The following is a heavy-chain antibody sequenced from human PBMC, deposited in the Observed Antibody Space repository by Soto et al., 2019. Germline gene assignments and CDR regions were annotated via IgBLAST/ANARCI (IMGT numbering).Heavy chain of an antibody. V-gene: IGHV3-30-3*01. CDR1: GFTFSSYA. CDR2: ISYDGSNK. CDR3: ARASRVLMDGDGESYGMDV. D-gene: IGHD4-17*01. Sequence: GGSLRLSCAASGFTFSSYAMHWVRQAPGKGLEWVAVISYDGSNKYYADSVKGRFTISRDNSKNTLYLQMNSLRAEDTAVYYCARASRVLMDGDGESYGMDVWGQGTTVTVSS. J-gene: IGHJ6*02.